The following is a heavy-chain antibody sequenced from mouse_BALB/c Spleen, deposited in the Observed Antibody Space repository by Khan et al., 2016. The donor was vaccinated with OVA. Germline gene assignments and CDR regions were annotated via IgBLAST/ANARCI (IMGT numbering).Heavy chain of an antibody. J-gene: IGHJ4*01. CDR2: IWSDGST. V-gene: IGHV2-6-1*01. CDR1: GFSLTDYG. CDR3: ARQPYYHYYIMDY. Sequence: QVQLKQSGPGLVAPSQSLSITCTISGFSLTDYGVHWVRQPSGKGLEWLVVIWSDGSTTYNSALKSRLSIIKDNSKSQIFLKMNSLQTDDTAMYYCARQPYYHYYIMDYWGQGTSVTVSS. D-gene: IGHD2-10*01.